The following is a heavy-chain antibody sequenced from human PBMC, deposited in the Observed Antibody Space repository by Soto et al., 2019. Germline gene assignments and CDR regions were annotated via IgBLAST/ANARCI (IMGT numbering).Heavy chain of an antibody. CDR1: GGTFSSYT. D-gene: IGHD6-19*01. V-gene: IGHV1-69*02. CDR3: ARQRSASSGWVDY. J-gene: IGHJ4*02. Sequence: SVKVSCKASGGTFSSYTISWVRQAPGQGLEWMGIIIPIRGIANYAQKFQGRVTMTRDKSTSTVYMELSSLRSEDTAVYYCARQRSASSGWVDYWGQGTLVTVSS. CDR2: IIPIRGIA.